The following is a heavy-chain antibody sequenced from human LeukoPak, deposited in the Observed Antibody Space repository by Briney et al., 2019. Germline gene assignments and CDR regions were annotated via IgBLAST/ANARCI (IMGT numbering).Heavy chain of an antibody. Sequence: GGSLRLSCTVSGFTVSSNSWSWVRQAPGKGLEWVSFIYSGGKTHSSDSVKGRFTISRDNSKNTLYLQMNSLRAEDTAVYYCAKTIAVAGSDYWGQGTLVTVSS. V-gene: IGHV3-53*05. CDR2: IYSGGKT. CDR3: AKTIAVAGSDY. J-gene: IGHJ4*02. CDR1: GFTVSSNS. D-gene: IGHD6-19*01.